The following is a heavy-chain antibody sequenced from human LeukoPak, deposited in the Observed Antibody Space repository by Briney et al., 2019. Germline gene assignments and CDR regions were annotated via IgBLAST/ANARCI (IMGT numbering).Heavy chain of an antibody. V-gene: IGHV1-18*01. D-gene: IGHD3-22*01. CDR3: ARVGISYDSSGHYFPDQYYFDY. CDR1: GGTFSSYA. CDR2: ISAYNGNT. Sequence: ASVKVSCKASGGTFSSYAISWVRQAPGQGREWMGWISAYNGNTNYAQKLQGRVTMTTDTSTSTAYMELRSLRSDDTAVYYCARVGISYDSSGHYFPDQYYFDYWGQGTLVTVSS. J-gene: IGHJ4*02.